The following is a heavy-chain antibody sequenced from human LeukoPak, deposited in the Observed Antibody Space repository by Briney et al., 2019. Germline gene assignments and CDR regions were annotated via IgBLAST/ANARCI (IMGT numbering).Heavy chain of an antibody. CDR1: GYTFTSYG. CDR3: ARRREETEKYSSSWSSKYLNYYYYMDV. V-gene: IGHV1-18*01. D-gene: IGHD6-13*01. CDR2: ISAYNGNT. Sequence: ASVKVSCKASGYTFTSYGISWVRQAPGQGLEWMGWISAYNGNTNYAQKLQGRVTMTTDTSTSTAYMELRSLRSDDTAVYYCARRREETEKYSSSWSSKYLNYYYYMDVWGKGTTVTVSS. J-gene: IGHJ6*03.